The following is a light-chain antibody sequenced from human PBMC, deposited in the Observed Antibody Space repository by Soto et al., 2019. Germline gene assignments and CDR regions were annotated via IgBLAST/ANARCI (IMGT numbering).Light chain of an antibody. Sequence: QYVLTHPASVCWSPGHAITISCTGTSSDVGSYNFVSWYQQYPGKVPKLMIYEGTKRPSGVSNRFSGSKSGNTASLTISGLQAEEEADYYCFSYAGSNYVFGTGTKVTVL. V-gene: IGLV2-23*01. CDR3: FSYAGSNYV. CDR2: EGT. J-gene: IGLJ1*01. CDR1: SSDVGSYNF.